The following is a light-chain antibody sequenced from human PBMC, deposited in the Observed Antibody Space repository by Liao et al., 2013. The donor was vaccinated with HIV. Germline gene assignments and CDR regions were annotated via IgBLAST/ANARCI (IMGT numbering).Light chain of an antibody. J-gene: IGLJ2*01. CDR2: YDS. Sequence: SYVLTQPPSVSVAPGKTAGITCGGNNIGSKSVHWYQQKPGQAPVLVIYYDSARPSGIPERFSGSNSGNTATLTISRVEGGDEADYYCQAWDSSTDVVFGGGTKLTVL. V-gene: IGLV3-21*01. CDR3: QAWDSSTDVV. CDR1: NIGSKS.